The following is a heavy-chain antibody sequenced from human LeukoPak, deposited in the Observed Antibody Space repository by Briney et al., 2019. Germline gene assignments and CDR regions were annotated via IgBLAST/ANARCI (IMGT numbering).Heavy chain of an antibody. V-gene: IGHV3-7*01. Sequence: GGSLRLSCAASGFTFSSYWMSWVRQAPGKGLQWVANIKQDGSEKYYVDSVKGRFTISRDNAKNSLYLQMNSLRAEDTAVYYCARVLPHYGSGSYFPAGVFDYWGQGTLVTVSS. J-gene: IGHJ4*02. D-gene: IGHD3-10*01. CDR1: GFTFSSYW. CDR2: IKQDGSEK. CDR3: ARVLPHYGSGSYFPAGVFDY.